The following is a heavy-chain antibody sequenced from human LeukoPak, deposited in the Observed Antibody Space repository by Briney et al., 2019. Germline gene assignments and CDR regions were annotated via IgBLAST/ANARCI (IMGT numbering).Heavy chain of an antibody. CDR1: GGTFSSYA. CDR2: IIPIFGTA. Sequence: ASVKVSCKASGGTFSSYAISWVRQAPGQGLEWMGRIIPIFGTANYAQKFQGRVTITTDESTSTAYMELSSLRFEDTAVYYCARDRPRWPFDPWGQGTLVTVSS. J-gene: IGHJ5*02. D-gene: IGHD2-15*01. CDR3: ARDRPRWPFDP. V-gene: IGHV1-69*05.